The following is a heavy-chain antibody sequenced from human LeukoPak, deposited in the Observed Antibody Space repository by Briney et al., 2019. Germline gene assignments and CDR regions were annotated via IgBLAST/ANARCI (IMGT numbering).Heavy chain of an antibody. Sequence: EASVKVSCKASGGTFSSYAISWVRQAPGQGLEWMGGIIPIFGTANYAQQFQGRVTITTDESTSTAYMELSSLRSEDTAVYYCARDPGYSGYPYYFEYWGQGTLVTVSS. D-gene: IGHD5-12*01. J-gene: IGHJ4*02. CDR3: ARDPGYSGYPYYFEY. CDR2: IIPIFGTA. V-gene: IGHV1-69*05. CDR1: GGTFSSYA.